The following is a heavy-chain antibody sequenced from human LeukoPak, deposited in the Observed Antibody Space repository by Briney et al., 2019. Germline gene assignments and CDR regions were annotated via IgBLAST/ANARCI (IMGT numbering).Heavy chain of an antibody. D-gene: IGHD3-22*01. V-gene: IGHV3-23*01. CDR3: ANYYDSSGYYVGDY. Sequence: GGSLRLSCAASGFTFSSYAMSWVRQAPGKGLEWVSAISGSGGSTYYADSVKGRFTIPRDNSKNTLYLQMNSLRAEDTAVYYCANYYDSSGYYVGDYWGQGTLVTVSS. CDR1: GFTFSSYA. J-gene: IGHJ4*02. CDR2: ISGSGGST.